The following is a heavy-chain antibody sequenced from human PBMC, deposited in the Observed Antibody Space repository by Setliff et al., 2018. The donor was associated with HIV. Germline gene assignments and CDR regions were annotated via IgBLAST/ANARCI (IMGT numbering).Heavy chain of an antibody. J-gene: IGHJ3*02. CDR3: ATQSFSDTDNYYYAAFDI. D-gene: IGHD3-22*01. Sequence: SETLSLTCTVSGGSIRSYYWNWLRQPPGKGLELIGYIYPGGGSINYNPSLKSRLTISVDTSKNQLSLKLRSVTAADTAVYYCATQSFSDTDNYYYAAFDIWGQGTTVTVSS. V-gene: IGHV4-4*09. CDR2: IYPGGGSI. CDR1: GGSIRSYY.